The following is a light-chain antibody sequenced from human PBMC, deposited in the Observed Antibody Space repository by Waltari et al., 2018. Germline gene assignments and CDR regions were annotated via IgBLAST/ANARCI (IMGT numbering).Light chain of an antibody. J-gene: IGKJ2*03. CDR3: QQYNNWPPG. Sequence: EIVMTQSPATLSVSPGASATLSRRASQSVSSNLAWYQQKPGQAPRLLIYGASTRATGIPARFSGSGSGTEFTLTISSLQSEDFAVYYCQQYNNWPPGFGQGTKLEIK. CDR2: GAS. V-gene: IGKV3-15*01. CDR1: QSVSSN.